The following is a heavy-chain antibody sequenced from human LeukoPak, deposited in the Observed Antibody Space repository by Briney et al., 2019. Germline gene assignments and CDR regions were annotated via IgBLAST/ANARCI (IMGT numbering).Heavy chain of an antibody. CDR3: ARGSPSYAQWHFDL. V-gene: IGHV1-2*04. D-gene: IGHD2/OR15-2a*01. Sequence: ASVTVSCKASGYTFTSYYLHWVRQAPGQGLEWMGWIIPNTGGTNYAQKFQDWVTMSSDTSISTAYMELSSLRSDDTAVYYCARGSPSYAQWHFDLWGRGTLVTVSS. J-gene: IGHJ2*01. CDR2: IIPNTGGT. CDR1: GYTFTSYY.